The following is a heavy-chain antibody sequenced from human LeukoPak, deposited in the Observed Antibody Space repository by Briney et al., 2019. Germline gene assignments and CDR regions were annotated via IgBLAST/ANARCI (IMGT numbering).Heavy chain of an antibody. CDR3: AKGRMMATIMISFDY. V-gene: IGHV3-30*18. J-gene: IGHJ4*02. CDR2: ISYDGSTQ. D-gene: IGHD5-24*01. CDR1: GFTFSSYG. Sequence: GTSLRLSCAASGFTFSSYGMHWVRQAPGKGLEWVAVISYDGSTQYYADSVKGRFTISRDNSNNMLSLQTNSLKAEDTAVYYCAKGRMMATIMISFDYWGRGTLVTVSS.